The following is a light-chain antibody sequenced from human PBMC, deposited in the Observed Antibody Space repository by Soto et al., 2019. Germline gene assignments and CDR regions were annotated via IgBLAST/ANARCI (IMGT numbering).Light chain of an antibody. V-gene: IGKV3-15*01. CDR2: GIS. CDR3: QQYNHWPPIT. J-gene: IGKJ5*01. CDR1: QSVNSN. Sequence: EMVMTQSPAILSLSPGESATLSCRASQSVNSNYLAWYQQHPGQPPRLLIYGISTRATGIPARFSGSGSGTEFSLTISSPQSEDFAVYYCQQYNHWPPITFGQGTRLEIK.